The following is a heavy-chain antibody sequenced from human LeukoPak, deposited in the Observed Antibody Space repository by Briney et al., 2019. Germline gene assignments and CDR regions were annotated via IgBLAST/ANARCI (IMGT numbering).Heavy chain of an antibody. CDR3: ASTRVRQLATVWAFDI. Sequence: PSETLSLTCAVYGGSFSGYYWSWIRQPPGKGLEWIGEINHSGSTNYNPSLKSRVTISVDTSKNQFSLKLSSVTAADTAVYYCASTRVRQLATVWAFDIWGQGTMVTVSS. CDR2: INHSGST. CDR1: GGSFSGYY. V-gene: IGHV4-34*01. J-gene: IGHJ3*02. D-gene: IGHD6-13*01.